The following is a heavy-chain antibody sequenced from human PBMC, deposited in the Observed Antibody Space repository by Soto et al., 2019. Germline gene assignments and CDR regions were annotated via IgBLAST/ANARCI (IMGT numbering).Heavy chain of an antibody. CDR2: IYYSGST. CDR3: ARARLRAVYAFDI. Sequence: SETLSLTCTVSGGSVSSGAYYWTWIRQRPGKGLEWIGYIYYSGSTYYSPSLKSRFSISLDTSKSQFSLRLSSVTAADTAMYYCARARLRAVYAFDIWGQGTMVTVSS. CDR1: GGSVSSGAYY. J-gene: IGHJ3*02. V-gene: IGHV4-31*03. D-gene: IGHD5-12*01.